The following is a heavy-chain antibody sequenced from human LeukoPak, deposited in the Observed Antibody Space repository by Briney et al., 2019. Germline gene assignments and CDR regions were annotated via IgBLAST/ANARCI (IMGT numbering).Heavy chain of an antibody. CDR2: IYYSGST. D-gene: IGHD2-2*01. CDR1: GGSISSGSYY. Sequence: SXTLSLTCSVSGGSISSGSYYWGWIRQPQGKGLEWIGSIYYSGSTYYNPSLKSRVTISVDTSKNQFSLKLSSVTAADTAVYYCARHKRVPAARVDYWGQGTLVTVSS. V-gene: IGHV4-39*01. CDR3: ARHKRVPAARVDY. J-gene: IGHJ4*02.